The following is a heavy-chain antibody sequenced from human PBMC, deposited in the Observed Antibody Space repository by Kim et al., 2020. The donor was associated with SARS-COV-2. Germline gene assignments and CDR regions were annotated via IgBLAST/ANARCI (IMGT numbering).Heavy chain of an antibody. CDR3: AREDAGFDI. D-gene: IGHD2-8*01. Sequence: GINKYYADSVKGRFTISRDTSNSTLSLQMDSLRTEDTAVYYCAREDAGFDIWGQGTMVTVSS. CDR2: GINK. V-gene: IGHV3-30*03. J-gene: IGHJ3*02.